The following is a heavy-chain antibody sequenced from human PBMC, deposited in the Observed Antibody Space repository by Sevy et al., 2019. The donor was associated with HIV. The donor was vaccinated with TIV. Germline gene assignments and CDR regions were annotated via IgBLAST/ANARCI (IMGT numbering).Heavy chain of an antibody. J-gene: IGHJ4*02. CDR3: TRAGRDTAMVMVDY. Sequence: GGSLRLSCAASGFTFSGSAMHWVRQASGKGLEWVGRIRRKANSYATAYAASVKGRFTISRDDSKNTAYLQMNSLKTEDTAVYYCTRAGRDTAMVMVDYWGQGTLVTVSS. V-gene: IGHV3-73*01. D-gene: IGHD5-18*01. CDR2: IRRKANSYAT. CDR1: GFTFSGSA.